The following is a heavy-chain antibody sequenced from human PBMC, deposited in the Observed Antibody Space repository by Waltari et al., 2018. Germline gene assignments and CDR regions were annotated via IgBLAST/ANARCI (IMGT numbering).Heavy chain of an antibody. CDR2: MNPNSGNT. CDR3: ARAKRGYSSSPLGY. Sequence: QVQLVQSGAEVKRPGASVKVSCKASGYTFTSYDINWVRQATGQGLEWMGWMNPNSGNTGYAQKFQGRVTITRNTSISTACMELSSLGSEDTAVYCCARAKRGYSSSPLGYWGQGTLVTVSS. J-gene: IGHJ4*02. CDR1: GYTFTSYD. V-gene: IGHV1-8*03. D-gene: IGHD6-6*01.